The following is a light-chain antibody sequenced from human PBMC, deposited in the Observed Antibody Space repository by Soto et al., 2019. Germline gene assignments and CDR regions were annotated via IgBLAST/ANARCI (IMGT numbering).Light chain of an antibody. J-gene: IGKJ1*01. CDR3: QQYSNWPPAWT. V-gene: IGKV3-15*01. Sequence: DIVMTQSPAILSVSPGEGVTLSCRASQSVGHDLAWYQQVGGHAPRLLIYAASTRAPGVPVRYTGSGSVTDFTLTISSLQSGDYGVYYCQQYSNWPPAWTFGQGPRVDIK. CDR1: QSVGHD. CDR2: AAS.